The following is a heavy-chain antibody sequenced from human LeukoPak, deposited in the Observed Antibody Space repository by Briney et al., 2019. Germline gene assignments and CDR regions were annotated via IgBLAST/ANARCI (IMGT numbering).Heavy chain of an antibody. V-gene: IGHV3-30*18. CDR1: GFTFSSYG. J-gene: IGHJ5*02. D-gene: IGHD3-3*01. CDR2: ISYDGSNK. CDR3: AKDPGFGYDFWSGYSTNWFDP. Sequence: GGSLRLSCAASGFTFSSYGMHWVRQAPGKGLEWVAVISYDGSNKYYADSMKGRFTISRDNSKNTLYLQMNSLRAEDTAVYYCAKDPGFGYDFWSGYSTNWFDPWGQGTLVSVSS.